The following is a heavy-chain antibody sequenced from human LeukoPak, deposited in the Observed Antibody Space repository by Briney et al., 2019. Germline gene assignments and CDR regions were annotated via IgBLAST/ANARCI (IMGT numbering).Heavy chain of an antibody. Sequence: SETLSLTCTVSGGSISSGDYYWSWIRQPPGKGLEWIGYIYYSGSTYYNPSLKSRVTISVDTSKNQFSLKLSSVTAADTAVYYCARGFSPLRLPFDYWGQGTLVTVSS. V-gene: IGHV4-30-4*01. CDR1: GGSISSGDYY. CDR2: IYYSGST. D-gene: IGHD3-3*01. J-gene: IGHJ4*02. CDR3: ARGFSPLRLPFDY.